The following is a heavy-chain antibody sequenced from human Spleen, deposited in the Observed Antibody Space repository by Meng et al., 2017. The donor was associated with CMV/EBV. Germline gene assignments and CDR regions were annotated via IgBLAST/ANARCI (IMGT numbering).Heavy chain of an antibody. CDR2: IWFDGSNK. V-gene: IGHV3-33*01. D-gene: IGHD3-9*01. CDR1: GFTFSSYG. CDR3: ARGTNDWSGVDY. Sequence: GESLKISCAASGFTFSSYGMHWVRQAPGKGLEWVASIWFDGSNKYYADSVKGRFTISRDNSKNTVYLQMDSLRADDSAVYYCARGTNDWSGVDYWGQGSPVTVSS. J-gene: IGHJ4*02.